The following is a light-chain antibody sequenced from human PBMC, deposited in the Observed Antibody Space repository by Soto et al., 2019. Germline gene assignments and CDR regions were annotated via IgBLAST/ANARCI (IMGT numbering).Light chain of an antibody. CDR3: QKSYSTPRT. CDR2: GAS. J-gene: IGKJ1*01. CDR1: QGISSN. Sequence: QLTQSPSSLSASVGDRVTITCRASQGISSNLAWYQQKPGRAPKLLIFGASTLQSGVPSRFSGSGSGTDFTLTVSSLQPEDFATYFCQKSYSTPRTFGQGTKVDIK. V-gene: IGKV1-9*01.